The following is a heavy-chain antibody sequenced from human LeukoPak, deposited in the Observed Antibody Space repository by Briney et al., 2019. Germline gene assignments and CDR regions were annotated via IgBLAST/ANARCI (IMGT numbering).Heavy chain of an antibody. J-gene: IGHJ6*03. Sequence: ASVKVSCKASGYTFTSYYMHWVRQAPGQRLEWMGWINAGNGNTKYSQEFQGRVTITRDTSASTAYMELSSLRSEDMAVYYCARSPGGVTSYYMDVWGKGTTVTVSS. CDR2: INAGNGNT. V-gene: IGHV1-3*03. CDR3: ARSPGGVTSYYMDV. D-gene: IGHD4-11*01. CDR1: GYTFTSYY.